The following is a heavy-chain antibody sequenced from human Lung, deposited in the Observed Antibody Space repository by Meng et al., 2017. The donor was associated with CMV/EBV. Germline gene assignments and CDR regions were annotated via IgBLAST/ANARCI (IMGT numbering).Heavy chain of an antibody. D-gene: IGHD3-3*01. V-gene: IGHV3-30*02. CDR1: GFTFKNYD. Sequence: GGSXRLXCAASGFTFKNYDIHWVRQAPGKGLEWVALIRSDGNEKYYADSVKGRFTISRDNFKNTLYLQMKSLRGEDTAVYYCAKFLSLEPDDAFDMWGQGAVVTVSS. J-gene: IGHJ3*02. CDR3: AKFLSLEPDDAFDM. CDR2: IRSDGNEK.